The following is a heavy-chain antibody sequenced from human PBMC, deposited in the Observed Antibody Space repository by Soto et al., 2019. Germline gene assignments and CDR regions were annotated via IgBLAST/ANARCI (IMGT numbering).Heavy chain of an antibody. Sequence: ASVKVSCKASGGTFSSYAISWVRQAPGQGLEWMGGIIPIFGTANYAQKFQGRVTITADESTSTAYMELSSLRSEDTAVYYCARDPGVSGSYLRGYYGVDVWGQGTTVTVSS. CDR3: ARDPGVSGSYLRGYYGVDV. J-gene: IGHJ6*02. D-gene: IGHD1-26*01. CDR1: GGTFSSYA. CDR2: IIPIFGTA. V-gene: IGHV1-69*13.